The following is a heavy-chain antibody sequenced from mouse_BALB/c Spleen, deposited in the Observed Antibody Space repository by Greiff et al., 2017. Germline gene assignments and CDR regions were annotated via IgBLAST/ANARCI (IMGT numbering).Heavy chain of an antibody. CDR3: ARGYPYYMDY. J-gene: IGHJ2*01. V-gene: IGHV1-80*01. CDR2: IYPGDGDT. Sequence: QVQLQQSGAELVRPGSSVKISCKASGYAFSSYWMNWVKQRPGQGLEWIGQIYPGDGDTNYNGKFQGKATLTADKSSSTPYMQLSSLTSEDSSVYFCARGYPYYMDYWGQGTTLTVSS. CDR1: GYAFSSYW.